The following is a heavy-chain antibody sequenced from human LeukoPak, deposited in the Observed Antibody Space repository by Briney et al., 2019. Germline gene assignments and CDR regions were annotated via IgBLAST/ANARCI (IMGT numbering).Heavy chain of an antibody. V-gene: IGHV3-23*01. CDR2: ISGSGDDT. CDR1: GFTFSSYG. J-gene: IGHJ4*02. CDR3: AKSLTTGTNRPHDY. Sequence: GGSLRLSCAASGFTFSSYGMHWVRQAPGKGLEWVSGISGSGDDTYYADSVQGRFTISRDNSKNTLYLLINSLRAEDTAVYYCAKSLTTGTNRPHDYWGQGALVTVSS. D-gene: IGHD1-1*01.